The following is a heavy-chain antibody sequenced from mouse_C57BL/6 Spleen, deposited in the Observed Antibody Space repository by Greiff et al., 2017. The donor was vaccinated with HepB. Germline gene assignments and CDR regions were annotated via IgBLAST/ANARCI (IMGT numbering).Heavy chain of an antibody. CDR3: AREKVGRGSSGFDY. Sequence: VQLQQSGAELVKPGASVKLSCKASGYTFTSYWMHWVKQRPGQGLEWIGMIHPNSGSTNYNEKFKSKATLTVDKSSSTAYMQLSSLTSEDSAVYYCAREKVGRGSSGFDYWGQGTTLTVSS. J-gene: IGHJ2*01. CDR1: GYTFTSYW. CDR2: IHPNSGST. V-gene: IGHV1-64*01. D-gene: IGHD1-1*01.